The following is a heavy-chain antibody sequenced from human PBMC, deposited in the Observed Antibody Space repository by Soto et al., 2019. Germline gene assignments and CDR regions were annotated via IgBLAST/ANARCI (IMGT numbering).Heavy chain of an antibody. J-gene: IGHJ5*02. CDR1: GYSFTTYW. D-gene: IGHD3-10*01. V-gene: IGHV5-51*01. CDR2: IYPGDSDT. Sequence: GESLKISCKGSGYSFTTYWIGWVRQMSGKGLEWMGIIYPGDSDTRYSPSFQGQVTISADKSISTAYLQWSSLKASDTAMYYCARQDTGLWFGELTWFDPWGQGTLVTVSS. CDR3: ARQDTGLWFGELTWFDP.